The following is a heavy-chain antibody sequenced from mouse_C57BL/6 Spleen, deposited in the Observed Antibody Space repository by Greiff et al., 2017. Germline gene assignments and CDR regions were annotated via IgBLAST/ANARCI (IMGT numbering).Heavy chain of an antibody. Sequence: EVNLVESGEGLVKPGGSLKLSCAASGFTFSSYAMSWVRQTPEKRLEWVAYISSGGDYIYYADTVKGRFTISRDNARNTLYLQMSSLKSEDTAMYYCTRVITTVAYLDYWGQGTTLTVSS. J-gene: IGHJ2*01. CDR3: TRVITTVAYLDY. CDR1: GFTFSSYA. V-gene: IGHV5-9-1*02. CDR2: ISSGGDYI. D-gene: IGHD1-1*01.